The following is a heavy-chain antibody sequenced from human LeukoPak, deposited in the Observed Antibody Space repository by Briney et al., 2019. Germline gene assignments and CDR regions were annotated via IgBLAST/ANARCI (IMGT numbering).Heavy chain of an antibody. J-gene: IGHJ4*02. CDR1: GFTFSSYD. Sequence: PGGSLRLSCAASGFTFSSYDMHWVRQATGKGLEWVSAIGTAGDTYYPGSVKGRFTISRENAKNSLYLQMNSLRAGDTAVYYCARGRGYSYGTFDYWGQGTLVTVSS. V-gene: IGHV3-13*01. CDR3: ARGRGYSYGTFDY. CDR2: IGTAGDT. D-gene: IGHD5-18*01.